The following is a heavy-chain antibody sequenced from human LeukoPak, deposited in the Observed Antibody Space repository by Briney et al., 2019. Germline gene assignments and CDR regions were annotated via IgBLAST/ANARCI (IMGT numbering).Heavy chain of an antibody. CDR1: GFTFNNYG. CDR3: ARDPNYYYYYYMDV. V-gene: IGHV3-30*19. J-gene: IGHJ6*03. Sequence: GGSLRLSCAASGFTFNNYGMHWVRQAPAKGLEWVAVISYDGSIKFHADSVKGRFTVSRDNSKNTLYLQMNSLRAQDTAVYYCARDPNYYYYYYMDVWGKGTTVTVSS. CDR2: ISYDGSIK.